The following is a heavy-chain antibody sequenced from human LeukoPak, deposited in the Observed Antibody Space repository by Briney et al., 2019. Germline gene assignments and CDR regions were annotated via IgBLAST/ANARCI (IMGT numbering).Heavy chain of an antibody. CDR3: AKDLDNGAIGYYDSSGYYSVY. D-gene: IGHD3-22*01. Sequence: PGGSLRLSCAASGFTFSSYAMSWVRQAPGKGLEWVSAISGSGGSTYYADSVKGRFTISRDNSKNTLYLQMNSLRAEDTAVYYCAKDLDNGAIGYYDSSGYYSVYWGQGTLVTVSS. V-gene: IGHV3-23*01. J-gene: IGHJ4*02. CDR1: GFTFSSYA. CDR2: ISGSGGST.